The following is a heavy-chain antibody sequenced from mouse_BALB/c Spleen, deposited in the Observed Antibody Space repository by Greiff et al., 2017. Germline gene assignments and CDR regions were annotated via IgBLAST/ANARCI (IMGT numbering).Heavy chain of an antibody. CDR2: ISSGGGST. V-gene: IGHV5-12-1*01. Sequence: EVHLVESGGGLVKPGGSLKLSCAASGFAFSSYDMSWVRQTPEKRLEWVAYISSGGGSTYYPDTVKGRFTISRDNAKNTLYLQMSSLKSEDTAMYYWARQRRGFDYWGEGTTLTVSS. J-gene: IGHJ2*01. CDR3: ARQRRGFDY. CDR1: GFAFSSYD.